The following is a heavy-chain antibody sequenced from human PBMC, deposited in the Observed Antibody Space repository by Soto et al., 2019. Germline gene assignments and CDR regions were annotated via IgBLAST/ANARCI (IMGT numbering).Heavy chain of an antibody. CDR2: IIPIFGTA. J-gene: IGHJ6*02. Sequence: SVKVSCKASGGTFSSYAISWVRQAPGQGLEWMGGIIPIFGTANYAQKFQGRVTITADESTSKDYMELSSLRSEDTAVYYCARATITMIVVVTPLQHGMDVWGQGTTVTVSS. V-gene: IGHV1-69*13. CDR1: GGTFSSYA. D-gene: IGHD3-22*01. CDR3: ARATITMIVVVTPLQHGMDV.